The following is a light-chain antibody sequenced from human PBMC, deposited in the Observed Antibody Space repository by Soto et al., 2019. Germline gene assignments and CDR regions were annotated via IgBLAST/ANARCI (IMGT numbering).Light chain of an antibody. V-gene: IGKV1-27*01. Sequence: DIQMTQSPSTLSASVGDRVTITCRASQSISSELAWYQQKPGRAPKLLIYAASTLQSGVPSRFSGSGSGTDFTLTISSLQPEDVATYYCHKYNSAHPFAFGPGTKVDIK. CDR3: HKYNSAHPFA. CDR1: QSISSE. J-gene: IGKJ3*01. CDR2: AAS.